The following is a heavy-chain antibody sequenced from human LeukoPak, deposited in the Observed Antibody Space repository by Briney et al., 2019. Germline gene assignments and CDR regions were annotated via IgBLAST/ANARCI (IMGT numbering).Heavy chain of an antibody. V-gene: IGHV3-7*03. CDR2: INQDGSEK. Sequence: PGGSLRLSCVASGFTFSNYWMTWFRQTPGKGLEWVGNINQDGSEKYYLDSVKGRFTISRDNSKNSLYLQMNSLRTEDTALYYCAKDDGSGSWLDYWGQGTLVTVSS. J-gene: IGHJ4*02. CDR3: AKDDGSGSWLDY. CDR1: GFTFSNYW. D-gene: IGHD5-24*01.